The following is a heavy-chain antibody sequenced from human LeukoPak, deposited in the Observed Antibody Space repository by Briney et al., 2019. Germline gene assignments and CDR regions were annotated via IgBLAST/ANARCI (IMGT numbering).Heavy chain of an antibody. D-gene: IGHD4-17*01. CDR1: GFNFNTYW. J-gene: IGHJ4*02. V-gene: IGHV3-7*03. Sequence: GGSLRLSCAASGFNFNTYWMNWVRQAPGKGLEWVANIKQDGSEKFYVDSMKGRFTISRDNSKNSLYLQMNSLRAEDTAVYYCAKVTTVTTGATDYWGQGTLVTVSS. CDR2: IKQDGSEK. CDR3: AKVTTVTTGATDY.